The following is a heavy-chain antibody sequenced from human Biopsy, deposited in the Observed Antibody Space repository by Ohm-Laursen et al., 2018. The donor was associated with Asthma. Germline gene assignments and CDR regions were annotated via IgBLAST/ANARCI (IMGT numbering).Heavy chain of an antibody. J-gene: IGHJ4*02. V-gene: IGHV1-69*13. D-gene: IGHD5-18*01. CDR3: ASDFPKDHVRYNFQF. Sequence: SVKVSCKTSGDTFRTSAFSWVRQAPGQGLEWMGGVIPLLDTGDYAQKFQGRVTITADESTSTCYMELRSLTSEDTAVYYCASDFPKDHVRYNFQFWGQGTLVTVSS. CDR1: GDTFRTSA. CDR2: VIPLLDTG.